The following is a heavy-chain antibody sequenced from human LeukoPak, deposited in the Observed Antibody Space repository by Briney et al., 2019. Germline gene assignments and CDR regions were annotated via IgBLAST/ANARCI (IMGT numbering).Heavy chain of an antibody. CDR3: ARGGRSVRRYDFWSGYPKHFDY. CDR2: MNPNSDNT. V-gene: IGHV1-8*01. Sequence: GASVKLSCKSSGYTFTIYDIDWVRQGTGQGLGLMGWMNPNSDNTGYAQKFQGRVTMTRHTSISTAYMELSSLRSEDTAVYYCARGGRSVRRYDFWSGYPKHFDYWGQGTLVTVSS. D-gene: IGHD3-3*01. J-gene: IGHJ4*02. CDR1: GYTFTIYD.